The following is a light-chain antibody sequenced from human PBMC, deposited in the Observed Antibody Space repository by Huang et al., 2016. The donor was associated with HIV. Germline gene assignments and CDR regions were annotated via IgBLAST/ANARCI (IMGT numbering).Light chain of an antibody. V-gene: IGKV3-15*01. J-gene: IGKJ2*01. CDR2: AAS. CDR1: QSVNTN. CDR3: QQYNKWPPEYT. Sequence: VMMSQSPATLAASPGERVTLSCGASQSVNTNLAWYQQQPGQPPRLLIYAASTRATCVPARFAGSGSGTEFTLTIDSLQSDDFAVYYCQQYNKWPPEYTFGQGTRLEIK.